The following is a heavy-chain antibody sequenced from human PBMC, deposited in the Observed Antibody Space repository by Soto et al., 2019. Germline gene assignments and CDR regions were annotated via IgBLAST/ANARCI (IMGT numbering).Heavy chain of an antibody. D-gene: IGHD2-15*01. CDR1: GFTFGDYA. CDR2: IRSKAYGGTT. CDR3: TSLAGPCSGGSCYPFDY. V-gene: IGHV3-49*03. J-gene: IGHJ4*02. Sequence: GGSLRLSCTASGFTFGDYAMSWFRQAPGKGLEWVGFIRSKAYGGTTEYAASVKGRFTISRDDSKSIAYPQMNSLKTEDTAVYYCTSLAGPCSGGSCYPFDYWGQGTLVTVSS.